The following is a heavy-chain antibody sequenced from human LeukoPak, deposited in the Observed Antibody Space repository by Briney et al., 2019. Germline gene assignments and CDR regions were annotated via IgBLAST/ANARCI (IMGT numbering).Heavy chain of an antibody. CDR3: ARDIKGYSYGYGY. CDR2: INPNSGGT. V-gene: IGHV1-2*06. CDR1: GYTFTGYY. D-gene: IGHD5-18*01. Sequence: ASVKVSCKASGYTFTGYYMHWVRQAPGQGLQWMGRINPNSGGTNYAQKFQGSVTMTRDTSISTAYMELSRLRSDDTAVYYCARDIKGYSYGYGYWGQGTLVTVSS. J-gene: IGHJ4*02.